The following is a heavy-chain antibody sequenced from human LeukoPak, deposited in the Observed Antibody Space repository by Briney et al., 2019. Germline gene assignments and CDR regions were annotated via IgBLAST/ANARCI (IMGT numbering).Heavy chain of an antibody. CDR2: IWYDGSNK. CDR1: GFTFSSYA. J-gene: IGHJ4*02. Sequence: GGSLRLSCSASGFTFSSYAMHWVRQAPGKGLEWVAVIWYDGSNKYYADSVKGRFTISRDNSKNTLYLQMNSLRAEDTAVYYCAREYMGFDYWGQGTLVTVSS. V-gene: IGHV3-33*08. D-gene: IGHD1-14*01. CDR3: AREYMGFDY.